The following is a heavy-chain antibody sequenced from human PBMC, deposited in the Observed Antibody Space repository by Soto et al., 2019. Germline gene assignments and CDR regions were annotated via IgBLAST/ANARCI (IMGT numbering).Heavy chain of an antibody. J-gene: IGHJ4*02. CDR2: ISTYNSDT. CDR3: ARAERDSCRGGGCFYFDS. V-gene: IGHV1-18*04. Sequence: QVQLVQSGGEVKKPGASVKVSCRASGYSFTNCGISWVRQAPGQGLEWLGWISTYNSDTNSAPRLQGRLSMTTDTSTSTAYMELRGLTSDDAAVYYCARAERDSCRGGGCFYFDSWGQGTLVTVSS. D-gene: IGHD2-15*01. CDR1: GYSFTNCG.